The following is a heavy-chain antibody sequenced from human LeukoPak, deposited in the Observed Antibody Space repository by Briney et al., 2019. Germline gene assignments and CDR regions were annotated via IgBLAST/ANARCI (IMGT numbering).Heavy chain of an antibody. Sequence: GGSLRLSCAASGFTFSSYGMHWVRQAPGKGLEWVAFIRYDGSNKYYADSVKGRFTISRDNSKNTLYLQMNSLRAEDTAVYYCAKEVDYGDYYYGMDVWGQGTTVTVSS. J-gene: IGHJ6*02. V-gene: IGHV3-30*02. CDR1: GFTFSSYG. CDR3: AKEVDYGDYYYGMDV. D-gene: IGHD4-17*01. CDR2: IRYDGSNK.